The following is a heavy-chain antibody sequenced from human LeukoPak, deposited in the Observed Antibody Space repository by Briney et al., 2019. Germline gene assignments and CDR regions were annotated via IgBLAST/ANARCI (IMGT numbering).Heavy chain of an antibody. V-gene: IGHV4-4*02. CDR3: ARDLHGGNSFTSDWYFDL. D-gene: IGHD4-23*01. J-gene: IGHJ2*01. Sequence: SGTLSLTCAVSGGSISISSSNWWSWVRQPPGKGLEWIGEIFHSGSTNYNPSLKSRVTISVDKSKSQFSLKLSSLTAADTAVYYCARDLHGGNSFTSDWYFDLWGRGTLVTVSS. CDR1: GGSISISSSNW. CDR2: IFHSGST.